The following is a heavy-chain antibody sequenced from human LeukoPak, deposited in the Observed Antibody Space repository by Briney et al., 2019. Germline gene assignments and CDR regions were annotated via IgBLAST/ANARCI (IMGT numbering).Heavy chain of an antibody. Sequence: SETLSLTCTVSGGSISSYYWSWIRQPAGKGLEWIRRIYTSGSTNYNPSLKSRVTMSVDTSKNQFSLKLSSVTAADTAVYYCARDPRSSGYLPHFDYWGQGTLVTVSS. J-gene: IGHJ4*02. V-gene: IGHV4-4*07. D-gene: IGHD3-22*01. CDR1: GGSISSYY. CDR2: IYTSGST. CDR3: ARDPRSSGYLPHFDY.